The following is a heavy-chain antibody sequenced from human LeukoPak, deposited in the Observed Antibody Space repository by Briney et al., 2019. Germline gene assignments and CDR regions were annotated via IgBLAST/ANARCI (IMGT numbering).Heavy chain of an antibody. V-gene: IGHV4-59*01. CDR1: SGSLSSYY. Sequence: SETLSLTCTVSSGSLSSYYWSWIRQPPGKGLEWIGYIYYSGSSNYNPSFKSRVTMSVDTSKKQFSLRVSSVTAADTAVYYCARTEDYFDHWGQGTLVTVSS. CDR3: ARTEDYFDH. J-gene: IGHJ4*02. CDR2: IYYSGSS.